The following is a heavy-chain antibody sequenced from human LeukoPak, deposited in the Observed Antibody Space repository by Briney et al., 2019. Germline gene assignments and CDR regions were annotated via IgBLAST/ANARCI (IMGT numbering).Heavy chain of an antibody. CDR1: GGTFSSYA. CDR3: ARGGYQLLPTDAFDI. J-gene: IGHJ3*02. CDR2: INPNSGGT. D-gene: IGHD2-2*01. Sequence: ASVKVSCKASGGTFSSYAISWVRQAPGQGLEWMGWINPNSGGTNYAQKFQGRVTMTRDTSISTAYMELSRLRSDDTAVYYCARGGYQLLPTDAFDIWGQGTMVTVSS. V-gene: IGHV1-2*02.